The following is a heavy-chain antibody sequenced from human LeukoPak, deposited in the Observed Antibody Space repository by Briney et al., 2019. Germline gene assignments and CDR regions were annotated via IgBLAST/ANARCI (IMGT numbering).Heavy chain of an antibody. Sequence: GASVKVSCKASGYTFTSYAMHWVRQAPGQRLEWMGWINAGNGNAKYSQKFQGRVTITRDTSASTAYMELSSLRSEDTAVYYCARGWLQRLFDYWGQGTLVTVSS. CDR1: GYTFTSYA. J-gene: IGHJ4*02. CDR2: INAGNGNA. CDR3: ARGWLQRLFDY. V-gene: IGHV1-3*01. D-gene: IGHD5-12*01.